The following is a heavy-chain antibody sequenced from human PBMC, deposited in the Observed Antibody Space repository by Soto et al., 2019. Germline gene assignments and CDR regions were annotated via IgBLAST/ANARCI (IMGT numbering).Heavy chain of an antibody. D-gene: IGHD4-17*01. Sequence: QITLKESGPTLVKPTQTLTLTCTFSGFSLSTSGVGVGWIRQPPGKALEWLALTYWDDDKRYSPSLKSRLTITKDTSKNQVVLTMTDMDPVDTATYYCAHRQRTVYFDYWGQGTLVTVSS. V-gene: IGHV2-5*02. CDR1: GFSLSTSGVG. CDR2: TYWDDDK. CDR3: AHRQRTVYFDY. J-gene: IGHJ4*02.